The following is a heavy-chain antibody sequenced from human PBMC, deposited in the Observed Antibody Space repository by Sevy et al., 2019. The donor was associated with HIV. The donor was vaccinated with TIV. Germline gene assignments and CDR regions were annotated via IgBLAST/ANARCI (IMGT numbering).Heavy chain of an antibody. CDR3: ARGLAALPGYYYGMDV. Sequence: GGSLRLSCAASGFPFSSYGMNWVRQAPGKGLEWVSYIIDISSAIYYAASVKGRFTISRDNAKKSLYLQMNSLRAEDTAVYYCARGLAALPGYYYGMDVWGQGTTVTVSS. CDR2: IIDISSAI. CDR1: GFPFSSYG. V-gene: IGHV3-48*01. D-gene: IGHD6-6*01. J-gene: IGHJ6*02.